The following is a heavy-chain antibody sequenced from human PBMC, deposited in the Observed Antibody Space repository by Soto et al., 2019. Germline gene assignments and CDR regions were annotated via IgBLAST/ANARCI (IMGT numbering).Heavy chain of an antibody. V-gene: IGHV4-30-2*01. CDR3: DRGSHYSSGGNWFDP. J-gene: IGHJ5*02. CDR1: GGSISSGGYS. CDR2: IYHSGST. D-gene: IGHD3-10*01. Sequence: PSETLSLICAVSGGSISSGGYSWSWIRQPPGKGLEWIGYIYHSGSTYYNPSLKSRVTISVDRSKNQFSLKLSSVTAADTVVYYCDRGSHYSSGGNWFDPWGQGTLVTVSS.